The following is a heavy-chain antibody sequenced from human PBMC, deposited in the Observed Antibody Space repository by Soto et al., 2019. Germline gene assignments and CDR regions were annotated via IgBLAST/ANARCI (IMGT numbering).Heavy chain of an antibody. D-gene: IGHD2-8*01. Sequence: PGGSLRLSCAASGFTFSDYYMSWIRQAPGKGLEWVSYISGTGGTIYYADSVEGRFAISRDNARNSRILQMTSLKGEDTAIYYCASSCGADEWCYFDYWGQGAQVTVS. CDR3: ASSCGADEWCYFDY. CDR2: ISGTGGTI. V-gene: IGHV3-11*01. CDR1: GFTFSDYY. J-gene: IGHJ4*02.